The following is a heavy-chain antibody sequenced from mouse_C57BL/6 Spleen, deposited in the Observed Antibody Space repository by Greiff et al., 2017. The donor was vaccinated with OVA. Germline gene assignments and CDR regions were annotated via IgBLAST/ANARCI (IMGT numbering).Heavy chain of an antibody. D-gene: IGHD1-1*01. CDR1: GYTFTSYW. CDR3: ARREYYGSSPYFDV. J-gene: IGHJ1*03. CDR2: IDPSDSYT. V-gene: IGHV1-50*01. Sequence: VQLQQPGAELVKPGASVKLSCKASGYTFTSYWMQWVKQRPGQGLVWIGEIDPSDSYTNYNQKFKGKATLTVDTSSNTAYMQLSSLTSEDSAVYYCARREYYGSSPYFDVWGTGTTVTVSS.